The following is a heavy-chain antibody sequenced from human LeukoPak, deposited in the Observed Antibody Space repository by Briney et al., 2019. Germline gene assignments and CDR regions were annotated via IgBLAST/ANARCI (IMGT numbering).Heavy chain of an antibody. V-gene: IGHV3-21*01. CDR2: ISSSSSYI. D-gene: IGHD3-16*01. CDR3: AREGGFTYYFDY. Sequence: PGGSLRLSCAASGFTFSSYSMNWVRQASGKGLEWVSSISSSSSYIYYADSVKGRFTISRDNAKNSLYLQMNSLRAEDTAVYYCAREGGFTYYFDYWGQGTLVTVSS. CDR1: GFTFSSYS. J-gene: IGHJ4*02.